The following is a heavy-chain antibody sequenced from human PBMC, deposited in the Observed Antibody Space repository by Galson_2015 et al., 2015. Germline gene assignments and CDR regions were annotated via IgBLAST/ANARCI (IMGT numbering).Heavy chain of an antibody. J-gene: IGHJ6*02. CDR1: GGSFSGYY. Sequence: SETLSLTCAVYGGSFSGYYWSWIRQPPGKGLEWIGYIYYSGSTNYNPSLKSRVTISVDTSKNQFSLKLSSVTAADTAVYYCARDDLVGATRAYYYYGMDVWGQGTTVTVSS. CDR3: ARDDLVGATRAYYYYGMDV. V-gene: IGHV4-59*01. D-gene: IGHD1-26*01. CDR2: IYYSGST.